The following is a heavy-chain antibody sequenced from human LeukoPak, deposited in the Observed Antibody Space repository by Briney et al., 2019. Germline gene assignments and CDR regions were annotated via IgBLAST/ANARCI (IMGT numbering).Heavy chain of an antibody. J-gene: IGHJ4*02. CDR3: ARNGYYSADY. D-gene: IGHD1-26*01. CDR1: GGSISSGGYY. V-gene: IGHV4-30-2*01. CDR2: IYHSGST. Sequence: SETLSLTCTVSGGSISSGGYYWSWIRQPPGKGLEWIGYIYHSGSTYYNPSLKSRVTISVDKSKNQFSLMLTSVTAADTAVYYCARNGYYSADYWGQGTLVTVSS.